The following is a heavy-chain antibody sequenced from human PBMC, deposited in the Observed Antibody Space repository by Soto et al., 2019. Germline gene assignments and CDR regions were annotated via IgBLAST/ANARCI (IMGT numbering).Heavy chain of an antibody. D-gene: IGHD6-19*01. CDR3: AKSAPSSGWYLWNWFDP. J-gene: IGHJ5*02. CDR1: GFTFSSYA. CDR2: ISGSGGST. V-gene: IGHV3-23*01. Sequence: GGSLRLSCAASGFTFSSYAMSWVRQAPGKGLEWVSAISGSGGSTYYADSVKGRFTISRDNSKNTLYLQMNSLRAEDTAVYYCAKSAPSSGWYLWNWFDPWGQGTLVTVSS.